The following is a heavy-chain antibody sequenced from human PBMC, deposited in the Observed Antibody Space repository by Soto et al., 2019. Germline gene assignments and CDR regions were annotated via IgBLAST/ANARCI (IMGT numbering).Heavy chain of an antibody. D-gene: IGHD4-17*01. CDR1: GFTFSSYG. J-gene: IGHJ1*01. Sequence: QVQLVESGGGVVQPGRSLRLSCAASGFTFSSYGMHWVRQAPGKGLEWVAVIWYDGSNKYYADSVKGRFTISRDNSKNTLYLQMNSLRAEDTAVYYCARGTGYGDYENSEYFQHWGQGTLVTVSS. V-gene: IGHV3-33*01. CDR3: ARGTGYGDYENSEYFQH. CDR2: IWYDGSNK.